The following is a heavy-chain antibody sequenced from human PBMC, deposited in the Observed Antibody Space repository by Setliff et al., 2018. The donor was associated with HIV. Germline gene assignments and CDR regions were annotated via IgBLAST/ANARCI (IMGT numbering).Heavy chain of an antibody. V-gene: IGHV1-46*01. CDR2: VYPSDGST. CDR3: ARDNTAFDI. J-gene: IGHJ3*02. D-gene: IGHD2-2*02. Sequence: ASVKVSCKASGYTFTTYYMHWVRQAPGQGLEWMGMVYPSDGSTSYAQKFQGRVTMTRDTSTSTIYMELNSLTSEDTAVYYCARDNTAFDIWGQGTMVTVSS. CDR1: GYTFTTYY.